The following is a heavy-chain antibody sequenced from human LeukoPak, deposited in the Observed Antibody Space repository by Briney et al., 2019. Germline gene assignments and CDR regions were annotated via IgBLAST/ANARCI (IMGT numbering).Heavy chain of an antibody. CDR3: ARSVVAGLNWFDP. Sequence: SETLSLTCTVSGGSIGSYYWSWIRQPPGKGLEWIGYIYYSGSTNYNPSLKSRVTISVDTSKNQFSLKLSSVTAADTAVYYCARSVVAGLNWFDPWGQGTLVTVSS. J-gene: IGHJ5*02. D-gene: IGHD6-19*01. CDR2: IYYSGST. CDR1: GGSIGSYY. V-gene: IGHV4-59*01.